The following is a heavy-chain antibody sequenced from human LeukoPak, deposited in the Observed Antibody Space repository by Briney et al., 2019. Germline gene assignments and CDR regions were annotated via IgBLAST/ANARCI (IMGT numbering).Heavy chain of an antibody. D-gene: IGHD3-10*01. CDR2: IYHSGST. CDR3: ARVDTGRALLIDY. CDR1: GGSISSGGYY. J-gene: IGHJ4*02. V-gene: IGHV4-30-2*01. Sequence: PSQTLSLTCTVSGGSISSGGYYWSWIRQPPGKGLEWIGYIYHSGSTYYNPSLKSRVTISVDRSKNQFSLKLSSVTAADTAVYYCARVDTGRALLIDYWGQGTLVTVSS.